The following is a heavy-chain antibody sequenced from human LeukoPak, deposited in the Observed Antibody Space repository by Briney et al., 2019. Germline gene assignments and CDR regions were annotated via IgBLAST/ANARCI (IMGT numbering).Heavy chain of an antibody. CDR1: GGSISSYY. J-gene: IGHJ3*02. CDR3: AREDSSSWFGAFDI. CDR2: VYASGST. V-gene: IGHV4-4*07. D-gene: IGHD6-13*01. Sequence: SETLSLTCTVSGGSISSYYWSWIRQPAGRGLEWIGRVYASGSTNYNPPFKGRVSMSVDTSKNQFSLKLSSVTAADTAVYYCAREDSSSWFGAFDIWGQGTMVTVSS.